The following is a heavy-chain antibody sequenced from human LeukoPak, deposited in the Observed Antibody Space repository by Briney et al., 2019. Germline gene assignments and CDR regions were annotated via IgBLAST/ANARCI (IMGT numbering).Heavy chain of an antibody. CDR1: GFTFSQAW. CDR2: VKSKTDGETT. CDR3: TTDVPFFYGDGAYT. Sequence: GGSLRLSCAASGFTFSQAWMTWVRQAPGKGREWIGRVKSKTDGETTDYAAPVKGRFTISRDDSKNTLYLQMNSLETEDTAVYYCTTDVPFFYGDGAYTWGQGTMVTVSS. J-gene: IGHJ3*02. V-gene: IGHV3-15*01. D-gene: IGHD4-17*01.